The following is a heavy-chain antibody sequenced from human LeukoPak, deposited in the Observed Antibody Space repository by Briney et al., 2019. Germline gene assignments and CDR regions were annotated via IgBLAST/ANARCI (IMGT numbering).Heavy chain of an antibody. D-gene: IGHD3-3*01. Sequence: GGSLRLSCAASGFTFSSYGMLWVRQAPGKGLEWVAVIWYDGSNKYYADSVKGRFTISRDNAKNSLYLQKNSLRAEDTAVYYCARVVTIFGVVITTEAFDIWGQGTMVTVSS. CDR2: IWYDGSNK. CDR1: GFTFSSYG. V-gene: IGHV3-33*01. CDR3: ARVVTIFGVVITTEAFDI. J-gene: IGHJ3*02.